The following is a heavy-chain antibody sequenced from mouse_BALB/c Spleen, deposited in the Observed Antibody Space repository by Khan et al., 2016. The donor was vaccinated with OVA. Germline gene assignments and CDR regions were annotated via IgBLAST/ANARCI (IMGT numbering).Heavy chain of an antibody. Sequence: QVQLMESGPGLVQPSQSLSITCTVSGFSLNTYGIHWIRQSPGKGLEWLGVIRSGGSTDYNAAFISSLNITKDNSKSQVFFKLSSLQADDTAIYYGARNSYMYDFTYWGQGTLVTVSA. CDR1: GFSLNTYG. CDR2: IRSGGST. CDR3: ARNSYMYDFTY. J-gene: IGHJ3*01. D-gene: IGHD2-14*01. V-gene: IGHV2-2*01.